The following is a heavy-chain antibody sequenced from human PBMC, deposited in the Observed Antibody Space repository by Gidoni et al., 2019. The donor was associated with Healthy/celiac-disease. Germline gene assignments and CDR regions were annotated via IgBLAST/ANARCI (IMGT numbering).Heavy chain of an antibody. V-gene: IGHV3-15*01. J-gene: IGHJ4*02. Sequence: AAPVKGRFTISRDDSKNTLYLQMNSLKTEDTAVYYCPTDLGVVGSRWPPFDYWGEGTLVTVSS. CDR3: PTDLGVVGSRWPPFDY. D-gene: IGHD6-13*01.